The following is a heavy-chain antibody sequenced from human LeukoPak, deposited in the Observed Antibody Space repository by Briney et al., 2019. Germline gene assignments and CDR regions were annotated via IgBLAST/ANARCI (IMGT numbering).Heavy chain of an antibody. V-gene: IGHV3-30*18. CDR1: GFTFSNYG. D-gene: IGHD2-21*02. CDR2: ISYDGNKE. Sequence: PGGSLRLSCAASGFTFSNYGMHWVRQAPGTGLEWGALISYDGNKEFYADSVKGRFTISRDNSKNTLYLQINSLRAEGTAVYYCAKDRGDVSSPFDYWGQGTLVTVSS. J-gene: IGHJ4*02. CDR3: AKDRGDVSSPFDY.